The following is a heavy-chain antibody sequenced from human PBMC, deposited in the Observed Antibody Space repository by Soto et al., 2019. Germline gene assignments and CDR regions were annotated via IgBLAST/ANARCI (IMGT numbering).Heavy chain of an antibody. Sequence: PSETLSLTCAVSGGSFSGYFWTWIRQPPGKGLEWIGEINHSGSSHDHPSLTSRVTMSSDTSKTQFSLNLTSVTAADTAVYYCARGTGSSFDSWGQGTLVTVSS. CDR2: INHSGSS. J-gene: IGHJ4*02. D-gene: IGHD3-10*01. CDR1: GGSFSGYF. V-gene: IGHV4-34*01. CDR3: ARGTGSSFDS.